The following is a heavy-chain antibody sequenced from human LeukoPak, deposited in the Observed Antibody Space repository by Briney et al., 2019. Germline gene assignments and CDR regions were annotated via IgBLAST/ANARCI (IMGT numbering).Heavy chain of an antibody. Sequence: EGSLRLSCAASGFTFRNSWMTWVRQSPGKGLEWVASINNDGTEKYYGDSVNRRFSISRDNSKDSLYLQMNFLRPEDASTYYCARDSGYSTFDLWGQGTRVIVSS. CDR3: ARDSGYSTFDL. CDR2: INNDGTEK. J-gene: IGHJ4*02. D-gene: IGHD5-18*01. CDR1: GFTFRNSW. V-gene: IGHV3-7*01.